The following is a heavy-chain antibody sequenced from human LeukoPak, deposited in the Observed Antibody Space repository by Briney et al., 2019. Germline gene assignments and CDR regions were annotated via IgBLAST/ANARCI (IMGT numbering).Heavy chain of an antibody. CDR3: TRRSSGYYFDL. CDR2: VSGSSERT. CDR1: GFTFSSYS. Sequence: PGGSLRLSCAASGFTFSSYSMYWVRQAPEKGLEWVSGVSGSSERTVYADSVKGRFTISRDNSIDTLYLQMNSLRAEDTAVYFCTRRSSGYYFDLWGRGTLVTVSS. J-gene: IGHJ2*01. D-gene: IGHD6-25*01. V-gene: IGHV3-23*01.